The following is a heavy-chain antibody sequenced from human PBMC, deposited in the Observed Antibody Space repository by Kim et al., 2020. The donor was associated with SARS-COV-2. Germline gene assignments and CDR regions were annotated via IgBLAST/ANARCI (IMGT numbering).Heavy chain of an antibody. Sequence: SETLSLTCTVSGGSISSGGYYWSWIRQHPGKGLEWIGYIYYSGSTYYNPSLKSRVTISVDTSKNQFSLKLSSVTAADTAVYYCARVGGYSYGRPRYFDLWGRGTLVTVSS. V-gene: IGHV4-31*03. D-gene: IGHD5-18*01. CDR1: GGSISSGGYY. CDR2: IYYSGST. J-gene: IGHJ2*01. CDR3: ARVGGYSYGRPRYFDL.